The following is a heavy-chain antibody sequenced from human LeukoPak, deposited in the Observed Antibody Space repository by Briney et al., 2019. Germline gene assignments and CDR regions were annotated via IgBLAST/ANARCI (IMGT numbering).Heavy chain of an antibody. CDR1: GDSVSNGNYY. Sequence: SETLSLTCTVSGDSVSNGNYYWSWLRQRPGKALEWIGYIYYTGSTYYNPSLEGRVTISVDTSRNQFSVKPSSVTAADTAVYYCARSQNYYGSGDYWSQGTLVTVSS. V-gene: IGHV4-61*01. CDR3: ARSQNYYGSGDY. D-gene: IGHD3-10*01. CDR2: IYYTGST. J-gene: IGHJ4*02.